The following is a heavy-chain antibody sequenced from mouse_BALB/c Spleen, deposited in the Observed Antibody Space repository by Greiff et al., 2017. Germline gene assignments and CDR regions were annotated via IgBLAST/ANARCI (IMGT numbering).Heavy chain of an antibody. CDR1: GYTFTSYW. CDR2: INPSNGRT. Sequence: QVQLKQPGAELVKPGASVKLSCKASGYTFTSYWMHWVKQRPGQGLEWIGEINPSNGRTNYNEKFKSKATLTVDKSSSTAYMQLSSLTSEDSAVYYCARGGYYFDYWGQGTTLTVSS. CDR3: ARGGYYFDY. D-gene: IGHD1-1*02. V-gene: IGHV1S81*02. J-gene: IGHJ2*01.